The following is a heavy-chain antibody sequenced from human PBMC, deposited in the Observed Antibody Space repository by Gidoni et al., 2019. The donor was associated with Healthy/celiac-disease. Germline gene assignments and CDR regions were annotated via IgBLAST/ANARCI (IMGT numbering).Heavy chain of an antibody. J-gene: IGHJ6*03. D-gene: IGHD2-15*01. CDR3: ARNARDCSGGSCYTYYYYYMDV. CDR1: GGSISSSNG. CDR2: IYHSGST. V-gene: IGHV4-4*02. Sequence: QVQLQESGPGLVKPSGTLSLTCAVSGGSISSSNGWSWVRQPPGKGLEWIGEIYHSGSTNYNPSLKSRVTISVDKSKNQFSLKLSSVTASDTAVYYCARNARDCSGGSCYTYYYYYMDVWGKGTTVTVSS.